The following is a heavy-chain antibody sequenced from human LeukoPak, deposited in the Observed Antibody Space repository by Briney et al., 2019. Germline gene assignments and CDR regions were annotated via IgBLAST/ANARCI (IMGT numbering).Heavy chain of an antibody. Sequence: ASVKVSLKASGYTFTSYVINWVRQAPGQGLEWMGWISAYNGNTNYAQKLQGRVTMTTDTSTSTAYMELRSLRSDDTAVYYCAREGYSSSWNYFDYWGQGALVTVSS. J-gene: IGHJ4*02. CDR1: GYTFTSYV. D-gene: IGHD6-13*01. V-gene: IGHV1-18*01. CDR3: AREGYSSSWNYFDY. CDR2: ISAYNGNT.